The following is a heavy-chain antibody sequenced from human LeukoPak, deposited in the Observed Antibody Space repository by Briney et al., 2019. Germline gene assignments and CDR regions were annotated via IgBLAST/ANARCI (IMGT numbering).Heavy chain of an antibody. CDR3: AKQWLVPTYFDY. J-gene: IGHJ4*02. D-gene: IGHD6-19*01. V-gene: IGHV3-71*01. CDR1: GFTFSSYS. CDR2: IRSKAYGGTT. Sequence: GGSLRLSCAASGFTFSSYSMNWVRQAPGKGLEWVGFIRSKAYGGTTEYAASVKGRFTISRDDSKSIAYLQMNSLRAEDTAVYYCAKQWLVPTYFDYWGQGTLVTVSS.